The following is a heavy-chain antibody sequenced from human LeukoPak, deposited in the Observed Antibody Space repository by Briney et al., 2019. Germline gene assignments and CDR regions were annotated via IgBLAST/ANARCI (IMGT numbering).Heavy chain of an antibody. Sequence: ASVKVSCKASGYTFTSYDINWVRQATGQGLEWMGWMNPNSGNTGYAQKFQGRVTMTRDTSLTTAYMELHNLRSDDATIYYCARSPERHFDYWGQGTLVTVSS. V-gene: IGHV1-8*01. J-gene: IGHJ4*01. CDR2: MNPNSGNT. CDR3: ARSPERHFDY. CDR1: GYTFTSYD. D-gene: IGHD1-1*01.